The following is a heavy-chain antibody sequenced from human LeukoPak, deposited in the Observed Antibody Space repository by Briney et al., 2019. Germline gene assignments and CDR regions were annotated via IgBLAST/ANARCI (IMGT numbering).Heavy chain of an antibody. V-gene: IGHV4-30-2*01. D-gene: IGHD2-2*02. CDR3: ARGRYCSSTSCYRSWFDP. CDR2: IYHSGST. J-gene: IGHJ5*02. CDR1: GGSISSGGYS. Sequence: SQTLSLTCAVSGGSISSGGYSWSWIRQPPGKGLEWIGYIYHSGSTNYNPSLKSRVTISVDTSKNQFSLKLSSVTAADTAVYYCARGRYCSSTSCYRSWFDPWGQGTLVTVSS.